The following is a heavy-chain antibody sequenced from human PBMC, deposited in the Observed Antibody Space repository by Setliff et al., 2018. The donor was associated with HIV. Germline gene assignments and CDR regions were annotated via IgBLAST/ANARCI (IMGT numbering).Heavy chain of an antibody. J-gene: IGHJ6*02. CDR3: ARHVDGGLWNAYYYYGLDV. D-gene: IGHD3-3*01. CDR1: GGSISSVGYY. CDR2: IYYSGST. V-gene: IGHV4-31*03. Sequence: SETLSLTCTVSGGSISSVGYYWSWIRQHPGKGLEWIGYIYYSGSTYYNPSLKSRVTISVDTSKNQFSLKLSSVTAADTAVYYCARHVDGGLWNAYYYYGLDVWGQGTAVTVS.